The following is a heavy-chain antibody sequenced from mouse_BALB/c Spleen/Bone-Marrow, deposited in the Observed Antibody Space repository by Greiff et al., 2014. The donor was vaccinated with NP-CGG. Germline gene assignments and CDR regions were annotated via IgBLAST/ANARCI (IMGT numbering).Heavy chain of an antibody. CDR2: IFPGSGNT. Sequence: QVQLQQSGPELVKPGASVKISCKASGYSFTSYYIHWVKQRPGQGLEWIGWIFPGSGNTKYNEKFKGKATLTADTSSSTAYMQLSSLTSEDSAVYFCARVRFTTVVATGAMDYWGQGTSVTVSS. V-gene: IGHV1-66*01. J-gene: IGHJ4*01. CDR1: GYSFTSYY. D-gene: IGHD1-1*01. CDR3: ARVRFTTVVATGAMDY.